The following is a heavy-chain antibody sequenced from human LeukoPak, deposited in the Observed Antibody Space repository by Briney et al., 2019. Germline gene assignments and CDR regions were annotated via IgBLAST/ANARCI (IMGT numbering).Heavy chain of an antibody. Sequence: GGSLRLSCAASGFTFSNYAMTWVRQAPGRGLEWVSVIGHYGADIHYADSVESRFTISRDNSANTLYLQMNSLRAEDTAVYYCAKYCGGDCFRNFDSWGQGTLVTVSS. CDR2: IGHYGADI. V-gene: IGHV3-23*01. CDR3: AKYCGGDCFRNFDS. J-gene: IGHJ4*02. CDR1: GFTFSNYA. D-gene: IGHD2-21*02.